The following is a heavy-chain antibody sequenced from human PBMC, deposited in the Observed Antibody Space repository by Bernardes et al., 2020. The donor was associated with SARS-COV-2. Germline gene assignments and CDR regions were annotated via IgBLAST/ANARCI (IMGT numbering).Heavy chain of an antibody. D-gene: IGHD3-3*01. CDR1: GDNMSRGAKK. CDR2: IYTSGST. V-gene: IGHV4-61*02. Sequence: SETLSLTCSVSGDNMSRGAKKWSWIRQPAGGTMEWIGRIYTSGSTNYNPSLKSRVTISVDPSKNQFSLKLSSVTDADTAVYYCARDSELFLEWSFDAFDIWGQGTMVTVSS. CDR3: ARDSELFLEWSFDAFDI. J-gene: IGHJ3*02.